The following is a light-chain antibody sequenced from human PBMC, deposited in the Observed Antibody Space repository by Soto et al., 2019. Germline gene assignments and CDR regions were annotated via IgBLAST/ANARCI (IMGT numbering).Light chain of an antibody. CDR2: GAS. Sequence: EIVLTQSPGTLSLSPGERATLSCRASQSVSSSYLAWYQQKPGQAPRLLIYGASSRATGIPDRFSGSGSGTDFTRTINRLEPEDFALYYCQQYGSSPPWTVGQGPKVEIK. J-gene: IGKJ1*01. CDR3: QQYGSSPPWT. V-gene: IGKV3-20*01. CDR1: QSVSSSY.